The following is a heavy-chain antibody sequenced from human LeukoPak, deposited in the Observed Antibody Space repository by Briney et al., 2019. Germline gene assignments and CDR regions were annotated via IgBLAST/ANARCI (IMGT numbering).Heavy chain of an antibody. CDR3: ARDGDYDRSYRSGFDY. J-gene: IGHJ4*02. Sequence: GGSLRLSCAASGFTFSDYYMSWIRQAPGKGLEWVSYISSSGSTIYYADSVKGRFTISRDNAKNSLCLQMNSLRVEDTAVYFCARDGDYDRSYRSGFDYWGQGTPVTVSS. V-gene: IGHV3-11*04. CDR1: GFTFSDYY. CDR2: ISSSGSTI. D-gene: IGHD1-26*01.